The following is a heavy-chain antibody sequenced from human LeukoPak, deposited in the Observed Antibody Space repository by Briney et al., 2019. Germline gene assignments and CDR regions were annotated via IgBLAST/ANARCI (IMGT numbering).Heavy chain of an antibody. CDR3: ARDTHYGGLDY. J-gene: IGHJ4*02. Sequence: PSETLSLTRTVSGGSISSGDYYWSWIRQPPGKGLEWIGYIYYSGSTYYNPSLKSRVTISVDTSKNQFSLKLSSVTAADTAVYYCARDTHYGGLDYWGQGTLVTVSS. D-gene: IGHD4-23*01. CDR2: IYYSGST. CDR1: GGSISSGDYY. V-gene: IGHV4-30-4*01.